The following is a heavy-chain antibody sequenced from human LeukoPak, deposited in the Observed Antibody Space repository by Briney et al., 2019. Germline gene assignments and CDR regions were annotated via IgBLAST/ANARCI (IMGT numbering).Heavy chain of an antibody. CDR1: GFTFDDYA. J-gene: IGHJ6*02. CDR2: VNWNSDRI. CDR3: AKDTYYDILTGYGMDV. Sequence: GGSLRLSCAASGFTFDDYAMHWVRQVPGKGLEWVSGVNWNSDRIDYADSVKGRFTISRDNAKNSLYLQMNSLRAEDTALYYCAKDTYYDILTGYGMDVWGQGTTVTVSS. V-gene: IGHV3-9*01. D-gene: IGHD3-9*01.